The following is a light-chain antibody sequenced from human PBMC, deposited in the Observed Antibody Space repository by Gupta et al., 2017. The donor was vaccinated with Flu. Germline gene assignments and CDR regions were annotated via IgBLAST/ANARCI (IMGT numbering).Light chain of an antibody. J-gene: IGLJ2*01. Sequence: SSVLTHPPSVSGAPGQTARITCGGNNIGSKRVHWYQQKPGQAPVLVVYDDSDRPSGIPERFSGSNSGNTATLTISRVEAGDEADYYGQVWDSRSDQGGFGGGTKMTVL. CDR3: QVWDSRSDQGG. CDR2: DDS. V-gene: IGLV3-21*02. CDR1: NIGSKR.